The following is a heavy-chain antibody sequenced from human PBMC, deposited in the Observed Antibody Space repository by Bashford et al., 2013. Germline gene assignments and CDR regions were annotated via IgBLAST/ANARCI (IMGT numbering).Heavy chain of an antibody. Sequence: WVRQAPGQGLEWMGIINPSGGSTSYAQKFQGRVTMTRDTSTSTVYMELSSLRSEDTAVYYCARDLLGSYRQEALDTWGQGTMVTVSS. J-gene: IGHJ3*02. CDR3: ARDLLGSYRQEALDT. V-gene: IGHV1-46*01. CDR2: INPSGGST. D-gene: IGHD3-16*02.